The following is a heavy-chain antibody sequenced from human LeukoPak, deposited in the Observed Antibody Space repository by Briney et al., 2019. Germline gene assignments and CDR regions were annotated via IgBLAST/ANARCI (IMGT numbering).Heavy chain of an antibody. J-gene: IGHJ4*02. CDR1: GFTFSSYA. D-gene: IGHD3-22*01. V-gene: IGHV3-30*04. CDR3: ARGTYDSIALIDY. Sequence: GRSLRLSCAASGFTFSSYAMHWVRQAPGKGLEWVAVISYDGSNKYYADSVKGRFTISRDNSKNTLYLQMNSLRAEDTAVYYCARGTYDSIALIDYWGQGTLVTVSS. CDR2: ISYDGSNK.